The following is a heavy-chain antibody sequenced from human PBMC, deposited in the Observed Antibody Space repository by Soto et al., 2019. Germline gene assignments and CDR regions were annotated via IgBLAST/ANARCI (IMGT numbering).Heavy chain of an antibody. CDR2: IYYSGST. Sequence: PSETLSLTCTVSGGSISSGDYYWSWIRQPPGKGLEWIGYIYYSGSTYYNPSLKSRVTISVDTSKNQFSLKLSSVTAADTAVYYCARDYGYYDSSGYYLYYGMDVWGQGTTVTVSS. J-gene: IGHJ6*02. CDR3: ARDYGYYDSSGYYLYYGMDV. V-gene: IGHV4-30-4*01. D-gene: IGHD3-22*01. CDR1: GGSISSGDYY.